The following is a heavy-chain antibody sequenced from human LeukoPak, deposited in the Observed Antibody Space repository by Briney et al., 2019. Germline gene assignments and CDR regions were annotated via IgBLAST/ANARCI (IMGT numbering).Heavy chain of an antibody. CDR2: IYYSGST. V-gene: IGHV4-30-4*01. J-gene: IGHJ3*02. CDR3: ATGSRVVPPEIVFNI. CDR1: GGSISSGDYY. Sequence: SETLSLTCTVSGGSISSGDYYWSWIRQPPGKGLEWIGYIYYSGSTYYNPSLKSRVTISVDTSKNQFSLKLSSVTAADTAVYYCATGSRVVPPEIVFNIGAKGTMAPVS. D-gene: IGHD2-15*01.